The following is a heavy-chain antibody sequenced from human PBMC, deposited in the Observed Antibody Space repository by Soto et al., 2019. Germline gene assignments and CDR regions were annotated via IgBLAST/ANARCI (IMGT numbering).Heavy chain of an antibody. CDR2: ISYSGSS. CDR1: GGSISSDGYY. V-gene: IGHV4-31*03. D-gene: IGHD3-10*01. J-gene: IGHJ4*02. Sequence: HVQLQESAPGLVKPSQTLSLTCTVSGGSISSDGYYWSWISQHPGKGLEWIGYISYSGSSYYNPSLGSRVIISADTSKNQFSLTLISVTAADTAVYYCASEGRGYYWGQGTLVTGSS. CDR3: ASEGRGYY.